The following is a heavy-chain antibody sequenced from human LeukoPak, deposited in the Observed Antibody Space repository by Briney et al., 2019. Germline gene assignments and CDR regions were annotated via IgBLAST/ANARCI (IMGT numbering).Heavy chain of an antibody. Sequence: SQTLSLTCAISGDSVSSKSAAWNWIRQSPSRGLEWLGRTFYRSKWFNDYAVSVRSRITISPDTSKNQFSLHLNSVTPDDTAVYYCARAYYFDSSGYDDAFDTWGQGTMVTVSS. CDR3: ARAYYFDSSGYDDAFDT. CDR1: GDSVSSKSAA. D-gene: IGHD3-22*01. J-gene: IGHJ3*02. CDR2: TFYRSKWFN. V-gene: IGHV6-1*01.